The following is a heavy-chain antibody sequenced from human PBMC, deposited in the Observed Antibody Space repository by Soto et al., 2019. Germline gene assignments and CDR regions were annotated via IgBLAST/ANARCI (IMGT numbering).Heavy chain of an antibody. D-gene: IGHD3-22*01. Sequence: GESLQISCKGSGYSFTSYWIGWVRQMPGKGLEWMGIIYPGDSDTRYSPSFQGQVTISADKSISTAYLQWSSLKASDTAMYYCARGVGTYYYDSSGTHGVFGMDVWGQGTTVTVSS. CDR3: ARGVGTYYYDSSGTHGVFGMDV. V-gene: IGHV5-51*01. CDR1: GYSFTSYW. CDR2: IYPGDSDT. J-gene: IGHJ6*02.